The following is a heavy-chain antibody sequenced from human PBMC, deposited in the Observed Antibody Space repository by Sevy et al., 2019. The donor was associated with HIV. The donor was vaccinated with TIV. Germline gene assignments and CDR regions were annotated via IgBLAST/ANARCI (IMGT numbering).Heavy chain of an antibody. CDR1: GFTFSSYS. J-gene: IGHJ3*02. D-gene: IGHD2-2*01. Sequence: GGSLRLSCAASGFTFSSYSMNWVRQAPGKGLEWVSSISGISNYIYYADSVKGRFTISRDNAKSSLYLQMNSLRAEDTAVYYCARTGCSITCCLTADAFDIWGQGTLVTVSS. V-gene: IGHV3-21*06. CDR2: ISGISNYI. CDR3: ARTGCSITCCLTADAFDI.